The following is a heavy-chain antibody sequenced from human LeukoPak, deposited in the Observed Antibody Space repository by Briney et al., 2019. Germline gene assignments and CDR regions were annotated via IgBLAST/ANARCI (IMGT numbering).Heavy chain of an antibody. Sequence: PTGGSLRLSCAASGFTFSSYAMSWVRQAPGKGLEWVSTISAAGGITYYADSVKGRFTISRDNLKNTLFLQMSSLRAEDTAVYYCAGYYCSSGTCRKYLDYWGQGTLVTVSS. CDR2: ISAAGGIT. V-gene: IGHV3-23*01. CDR3: AGYYCSSGTCRKYLDY. D-gene: IGHD2-15*01. CDR1: GFTFSSYA. J-gene: IGHJ4*02.